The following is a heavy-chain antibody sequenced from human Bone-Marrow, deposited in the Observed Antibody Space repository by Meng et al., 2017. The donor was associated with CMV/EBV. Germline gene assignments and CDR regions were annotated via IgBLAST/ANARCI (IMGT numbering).Heavy chain of an antibody. CDR1: GYTFTGYY. J-gene: IGHJ6*02. CDR2: INPNSGGT. V-gene: IGHV1-2*02. D-gene: IGHD2-21*01. Sequence: ASVKVSCKASGYTFTGYYMHWVRQAPGQGLEWMGWINPNSGGTNYAQKFQGRVTMTRDTSISTAYMELSRLRSDDTAVYYRAGTLFRAYYYYGMDVWGQGTTVTVSS. CDR3: AGTLFRAYYYYGMDV.